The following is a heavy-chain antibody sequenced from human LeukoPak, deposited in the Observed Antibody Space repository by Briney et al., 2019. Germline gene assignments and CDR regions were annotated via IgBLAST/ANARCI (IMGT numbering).Heavy chain of an antibody. CDR3: ARDRRSGTVVDTAMDYYFDY. V-gene: IGHV3-66*01. CDR1: GFTFSSYA. CDR2: IYSGGST. D-gene: IGHD5-18*01. Sequence: GGSLRLSCAASGFTFSSYAMHWVRQAPGKGLEWVSVIYSGGSTYYADSVKGRFTISRDNSKNTLYLQMNSLRAEDTAVYYCARDRRSGTVVDTAMDYYFDYWGQGTLVTVSS. J-gene: IGHJ4*02.